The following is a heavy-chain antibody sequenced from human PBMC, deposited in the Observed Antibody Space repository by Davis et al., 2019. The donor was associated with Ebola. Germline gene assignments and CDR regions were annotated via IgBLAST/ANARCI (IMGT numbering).Heavy chain of an antibody. CDR2: ISGYTGDT. CDR3: ARARVVVAAIVYYYYGMDV. CDR1: DYTFTIYG. J-gene: IGHJ6*04. Sequence: AASVKVSCKASDYTFTIYGVSWVRQAPGQGLEWLGWISGYTGDTKYTQEFQGRVTMTTDTSTSTAYMERRSLRSDDTAVYYCARARVVVAAIVYYYYGMDVRGKGTTVTVSS. V-gene: IGHV1-18*04. D-gene: IGHD2-15*01.